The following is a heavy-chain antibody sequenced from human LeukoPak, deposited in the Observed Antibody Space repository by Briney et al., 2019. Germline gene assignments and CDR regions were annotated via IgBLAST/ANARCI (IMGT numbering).Heavy chain of an antibody. CDR3: ARNVYNFDY. CDR2: ISSSGSTI. Sequence: GGSLRLSCEASGFSFTNTWMNWVRQAPGKGLEWVSYISSSGSTIYYADSVQGRFTISRDNAQNSLYLQMSSLRAEDTAVYYCARNVYNFDYWGQGTLVTVSS. V-gene: IGHV3-48*04. J-gene: IGHJ4*02. D-gene: IGHD3-10*02. CDR1: GFSFTNTW.